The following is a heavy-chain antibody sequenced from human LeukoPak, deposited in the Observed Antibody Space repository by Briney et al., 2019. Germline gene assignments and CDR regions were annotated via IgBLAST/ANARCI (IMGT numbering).Heavy chain of an antibody. CDR2: IYISGGT. Sequence: SETLSLTCIVSDDSISRYYWSWIRQPPGKGLEWIGYIYISGGTNYNPPLASRVSISADMSKNQFSLKLSSVTAADTAVYYCARHIAGGWSASDIWGQGTMVTVSS. J-gene: IGHJ3*02. V-gene: IGHV4-4*09. CDR3: ARHIAGGWSASDI. D-gene: IGHD6-19*01. CDR1: DDSISRYY.